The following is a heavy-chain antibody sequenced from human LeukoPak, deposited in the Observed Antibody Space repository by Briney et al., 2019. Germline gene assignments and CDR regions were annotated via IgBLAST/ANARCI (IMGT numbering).Heavy chain of an antibody. Sequence: GGSLRLSCAASGFTFSSYGMHWVRQAPGKGLEWVAVISYDGSNKYYADSVKGRFTISRDNSKNTLYLQMNSLRAEDTAVYYCAKVSIAARPDRTPSYYYYYMDVWGKGTTVTVSS. V-gene: IGHV3-30*18. D-gene: IGHD6-6*01. CDR1: GFTFSSYG. J-gene: IGHJ6*03. CDR2: ISYDGSNK. CDR3: AKVSIAARPDRTPSYYYYYMDV.